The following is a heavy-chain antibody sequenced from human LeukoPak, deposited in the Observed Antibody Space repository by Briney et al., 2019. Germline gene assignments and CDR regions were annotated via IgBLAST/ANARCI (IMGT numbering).Heavy chain of an antibody. D-gene: IGHD1-1*01. CDR1: GFTFSSYA. J-gene: IGHJ4*02. V-gene: IGHV3-21*04. Sequence: GGSLRLSCAASGFTFSSYAMSWVRQAPGKGLEWVSSITSSLSYIYYADSVKGRFTISRDNSKNTLYLQMKTLRAEDTATYYCAKDSGTWNDSDYWGQGTLVTVSS. CDR2: ITSSLSYI. CDR3: AKDSGTWNDSDY.